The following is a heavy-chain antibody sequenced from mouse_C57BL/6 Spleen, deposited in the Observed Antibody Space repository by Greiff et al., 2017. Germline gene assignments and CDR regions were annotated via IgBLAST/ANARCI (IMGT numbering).Heavy chain of an antibody. CDR3: TRDTTVVAPFAY. D-gene: IGHD1-1*01. CDR1: GYTFTSYW. J-gene: IGHJ3*01. V-gene: IGHV1-5*01. CDR2: IYPGNRDT. Sequence: EVMLVESGTVLARPGASVKMSCKTSGYTFTSYWMHWVKQRPGQGLEWIGAIYPGNRDTSYNQKFKGKAKLTAVTSASTAYMELSSLTNEDSAVYYCTRDTTVVAPFAYWGQGTLVTVSS.